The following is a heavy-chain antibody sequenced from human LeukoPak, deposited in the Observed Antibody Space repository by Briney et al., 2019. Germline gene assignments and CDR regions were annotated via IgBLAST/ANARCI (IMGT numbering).Heavy chain of an antibody. J-gene: IGHJ4*02. D-gene: IGHD4-23*01. Sequence: PSGTLSLTCTVSGYSISSGYYWSWIRQPPGKGLEWIGYIYYSGSTNSNPSLKSRVTISVNTSKNQFSLKLSSVTAADTAVYYCARTNGGNSGEIDHWGQGTLVTVSS. CDR1: GYSISSGYY. CDR2: IYYSGST. CDR3: ARTNGGNSGEIDH. V-gene: IGHV4-61*01.